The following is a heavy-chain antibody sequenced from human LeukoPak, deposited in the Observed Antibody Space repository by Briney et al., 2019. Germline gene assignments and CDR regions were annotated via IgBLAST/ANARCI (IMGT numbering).Heavy chain of an antibody. CDR1: GYTFTSYG. V-gene: IGHV1-18*01. CDR3: ASGRDTVSPIDY. CDR2: ISAYNGNT. J-gene: IGHJ4*02. D-gene: IGHD4-17*01. Sequence: ASVKVSCKASGYTFTSYGISWVRQAPGQGLEWMGWISAYNGNTNYAQKLQGRVTMTTDTSTSTAYMELSSLRSEDTAVYYCASGRDTVSPIDYWGQGTLVTVSS.